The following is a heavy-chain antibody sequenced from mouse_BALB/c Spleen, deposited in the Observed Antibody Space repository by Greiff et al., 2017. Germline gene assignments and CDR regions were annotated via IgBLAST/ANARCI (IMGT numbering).Heavy chain of an antibody. D-gene: IGHD2-14*01. J-gene: IGHJ4*01. Sequence: VQLKESGPELVKPGASVKISCKASGYTFTDYNMHWVKQSHGKSLEWIGYIYPYNGGTGYNQKFKSKATLTVDNSSSTAYMELRSLTSEDSAVYYCARDNYRYDGYAMDYWGQGTSVTVSS. CDR3: ARDNYRYDGYAMDY. CDR1: GYTFTDYN. CDR2: IYPYNGGT. V-gene: IGHV1S29*02.